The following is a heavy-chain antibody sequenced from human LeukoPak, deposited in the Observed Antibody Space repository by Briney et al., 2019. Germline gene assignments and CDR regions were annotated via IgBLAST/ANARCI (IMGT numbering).Heavy chain of an antibody. CDR1: GFTFSSYS. V-gene: IGHV3-48*01. CDR3: ARVVYGSGSYYRFFDY. D-gene: IGHD3-10*01. CDR2: ITSSSSTI. J-gene: IGHJ4*02. Sequence: GGSLRLSCSASGFTFSSYSMTWVRQAPGKGLEWVSYITSSSSTIYYADSVKGRFTISRDNAKNSLYLQMNSLRAEDTAVYYCARVVYGSGSYYRFFDYWGQGTPVTVSS.